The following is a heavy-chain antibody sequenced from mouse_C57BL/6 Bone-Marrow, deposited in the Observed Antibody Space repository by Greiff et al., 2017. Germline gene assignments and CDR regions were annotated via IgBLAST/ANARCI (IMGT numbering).Heavy chain of an antibody. J-gene: IGHJ2*01. CDR1: GFTFSDAW. V-gene: IGHV6-6*01. D-gene: IGHD1-1*01. Sequence: EVHLVESGGGLVQPGGSMKLSCAASGFTFSDAWMDWVRQSPEKGLEWVAEIRNKANNHATYYAESVKGRFTISRDDSKSRVYLQMNSLRAEDTGIYYCTSYYGSSHFDYWGQGTTLTVSS. CDR3: TSYYGSSHFDY. CDR2: IRNKANNHAT.